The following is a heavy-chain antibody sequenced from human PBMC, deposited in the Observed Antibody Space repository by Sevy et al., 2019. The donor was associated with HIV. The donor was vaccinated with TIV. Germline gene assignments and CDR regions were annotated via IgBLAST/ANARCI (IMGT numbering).Heavy chain of an antibody. CDR1: GFSLSDHA. V-gene: IGHV3-30*04. CDR2: MSYNGRNP. Sequence: GGSLRLSCAASGFSLSDHAVSWVRQTPGKGLEWLAVMSYNGRNPYYADSVKGRFTISKDDSKNTLYLQLNSLRAEDTAVYYCARFVGYCSGGRCSIIDFWGQGTLVTVSS. D-gene: IGHD2-15*01. CDR3: ARFVGYCSGGRCSIIDF. J-gene: IGHJ4*02.